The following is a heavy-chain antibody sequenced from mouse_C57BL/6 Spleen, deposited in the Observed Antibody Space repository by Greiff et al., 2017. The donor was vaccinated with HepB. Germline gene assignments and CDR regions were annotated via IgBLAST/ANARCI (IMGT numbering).Heavy chain of an antibody. Sequence: QVQLQQPGAELVRPGSSVKLSCKASGYTFTSYWMHWVKQRPIQGLEWIGNIDPSDSETHYNQKFKDKATLTVDKSSSTAYMQLSSLTSEDSAVYYCARWGLGDYYAMDYWGQGTSVTVAS. D-gene: IGHD4-1*01. V-gene: IGHV1-52*01. CDR2: IDPSDSET. CDR3: ARWGLGDYYAMDY. CDR1: GYTFTSYW. J-gene: IGHJ4*01.